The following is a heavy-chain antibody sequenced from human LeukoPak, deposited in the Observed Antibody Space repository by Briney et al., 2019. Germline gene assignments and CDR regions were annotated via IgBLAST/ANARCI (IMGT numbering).Heavy chain of an antibody. Sequence: ASVKVSSTASGYASTRYVLTGGRQATGHGVEWRGWRNPNSGSTGYAQKFQRRVTMTRNTSISTAYMELSSLRANDTAVYYCARGRGVRNIVATISDYWGQGTLVTVSS. D-gene: IGHD5-12*01. CDR3: ARGRGVRNIVATISDY. CDR1: GYASTRYV. V-gene: IGHV1-8*01. CDR2: RNPNSGST. J-gene: IGHJ4*02.